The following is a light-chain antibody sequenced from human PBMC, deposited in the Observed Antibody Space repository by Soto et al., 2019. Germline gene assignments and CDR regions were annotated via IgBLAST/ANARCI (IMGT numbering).Light chain of an antibody. V-gene: IGKV3-20*01. CDR3: QQYGSSPIT. Sequence: EIVLTQSPGTLSLSPGERATLSCRASQSVSNRYFAWYQQKPGQAPRLLIYGASSRATGIPDRFSGSGSGTDFTLTISRLEPEDFAVYYCQQYGSSPITFGQGTRLEIK. CDR1: QSVSNRY. J-gene: IGKJ5*01. CDR2: GAS.